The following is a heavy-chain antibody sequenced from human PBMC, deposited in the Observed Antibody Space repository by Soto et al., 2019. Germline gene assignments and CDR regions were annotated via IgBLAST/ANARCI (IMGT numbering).Heavy chain of an antibody. D-gene: IGHD2-15*01. CDR2: INHTGDT. Sequence: SETLSLTCTVSGGSFSGYYWSWVRQTPGKGLEWIGDINHTGDTNYNPSLKSRVMISVDTAKTQFSLNVTSVTAADTAVYYCAREVGYYSAARRNLYFDYWGPGTLVTVSS. CDR3: AREVGYYSAARRNLYFDY. V-gene: IGHV4-34*01. J-gene: IGHJ4*02. CDR1: GGSFSGYY.